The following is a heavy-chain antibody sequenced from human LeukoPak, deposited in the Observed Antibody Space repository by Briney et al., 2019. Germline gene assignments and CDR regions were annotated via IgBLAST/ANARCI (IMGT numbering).Heavy chain of an antibody. CDR2: ISATGGST. CDR3: ARAAGWDRSDY. Sequence: GGSLRLSCAASGFTFSSYAMSWVRQAPGKGLEWVSGISATGGSTYYADSVKGRFTISRDNSKNTLYLQMNSLRAEDTAVYYCARAAGWDRSDYWGQGTLVTVSS. J-gene: IGHJ4*02. V-gene: IGHV3-23*01. CDR1: GFTFSSYA. D-gene: IGHD1-26*01.